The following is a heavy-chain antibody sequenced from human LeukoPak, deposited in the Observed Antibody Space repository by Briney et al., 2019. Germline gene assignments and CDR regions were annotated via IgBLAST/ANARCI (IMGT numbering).Heavy chain of an antibody. V-gene: IGHV4-59*01. CDR1: GGSISSYY. J-gene: IGHJ4*02. Sequence: SETLSLTCTVSGGSISSYYWSWIRQPPGKGLEWVGYIYYSGSTNYNPSLKSRVTISVDTSKNQFSLKLSSVTAADTAVYYCARGSTGTANFDYWGQGTLVTVSS. D-gene: IGHD1-1*01. CDR2: IYYSGST. CDR3: ARGSTGTANFDY.